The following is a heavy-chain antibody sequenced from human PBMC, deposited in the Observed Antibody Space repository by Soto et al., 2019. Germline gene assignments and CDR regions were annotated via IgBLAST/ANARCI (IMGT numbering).Heavy chain of an antibody. CDR3: AGGDIVLVPAALRVSYYYYGMDV. V-gene: IGHV3-30*03. CDR1: GFTFSSYG. Sequence: QVQLVESGGGVVQPGRSLRLSCAASGFTFSSYGMHWVRQAPGKGLEWVAVISYDGSNKYYADSVKGRFTISRDNSKNTLYLLMNSLRAEDTAVYYCAGGDIVLVPAALRVSYYYYGMDVWGQGTTVTVSS. J-gene: IGHJ6*02. D-gene: IGHD2-2*01. CDR2: ISYDGSNK.